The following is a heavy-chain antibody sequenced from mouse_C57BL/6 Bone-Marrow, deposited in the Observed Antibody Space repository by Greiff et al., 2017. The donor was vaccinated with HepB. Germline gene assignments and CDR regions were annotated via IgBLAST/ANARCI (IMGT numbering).Heavy chain of an antibody. J-gene: IGHJ4*01. Sequence: QVQLQQPGAELVKPGASVKMSCKASGYTFTSYWITWVKQRPGQGLEWIGDIYPGSGSTNYNEKFKSKATLTVDTSSSTAYMQLSSLTSEDSAVYYCARRGWITKAYYYAMDYWGQGTSVTVSS. V-gene: IGHV1-55*01. D-gene: IGHD1-2*01. CDR2: IYPGSGST. CDR3: ARRGWITKAYYYAMDY. CDR1: GYTFTSYW.